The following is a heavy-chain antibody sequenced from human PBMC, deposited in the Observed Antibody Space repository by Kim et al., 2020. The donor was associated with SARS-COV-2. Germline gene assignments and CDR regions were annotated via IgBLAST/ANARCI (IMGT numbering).Heavy chain of an antibody. V-gene: IGHV4-59*13. CDR2: IYYSGST. CDR1: GGSISSYY. J-gene: IGHJ4*02. Sequence: SETLSLTCTVSGGSISSYYWSWIRQPPGKGLEWIGYIYYSGSTNYNPSLKSRVTISVDTSKNQFSLKLSSVAAADTAVYYCARAHPDGLSPYFDYWGQGTLGTVSS. CDR3: ARAHPDGLSPYFDY.